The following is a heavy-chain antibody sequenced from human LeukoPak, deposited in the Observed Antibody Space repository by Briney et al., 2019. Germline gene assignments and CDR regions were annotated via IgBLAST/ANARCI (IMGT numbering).Heavy chain of an antibody. CDR1: GFAFSSFA. V-gene: IGHV3-23*01. CDR3: TEELHVAVSVADYYYFYMDV. J-gene: IGHJ6*03. D-gene: IGHD6-19*01. CDR2: INGGGNTT. Sequence: GGSLRLSCAASGFAFSSFAMGWVRQSPGKGLEWLSTINGGGNTTFYADSVKGRFTISRDNSKNTLYLHTDSLRPDDTAIYYCTEELHVAVSVADYYYFYMDVWGRGTAVTVSS.